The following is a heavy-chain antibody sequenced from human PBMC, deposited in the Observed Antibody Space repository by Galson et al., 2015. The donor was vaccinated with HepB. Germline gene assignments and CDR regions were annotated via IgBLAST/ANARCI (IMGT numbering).Heavy chain of an antibody. CDR3: ARDLGGARGAGWFDY. Sequence: SVKVSCKASGYTFTSYGISWVRQAPGQGLGWMGWISAYNGNTNYAQKLQGRVTMTTDTSTSTAYMELRSLRSDDAAVYYCARDLGGARGAGWFDYWGQGTLVTVSS. D-gene: IGHD3-16*01. J-gene: IGHJ4*02. V-gene: IGHV1-18*01. CDR1: GYTFTSYG. CDR2: ISAYNGNT.